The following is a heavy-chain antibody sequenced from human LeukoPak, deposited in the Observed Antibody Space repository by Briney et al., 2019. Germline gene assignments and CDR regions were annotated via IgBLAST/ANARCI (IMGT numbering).Heavy chain of an antibody. V-gene: IGHV1-18*01. CDR3: ARGRIVVVPAAPREFYGMDV. Sequence: ASVKDSCKASGYTFTSYGISWVRQAPGQGLEWMGWISAYNGNTNYAQKLQGRVTMTTDTSTSTAYMELRSLRSDDTAVYYCARGRIVVVPAAPREFYGMDVWGQGTTVTVSS. CDR2: ISAYNGNT. CDR1: GYTFTSYG. J-gene: IGHJ6*02. D-gene: IGHD2-2*01.